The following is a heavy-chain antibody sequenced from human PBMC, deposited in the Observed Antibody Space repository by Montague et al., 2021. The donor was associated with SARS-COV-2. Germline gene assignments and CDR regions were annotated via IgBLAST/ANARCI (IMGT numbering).Heavy chain of an antibody. V-gene: IGHV4-4*02. CDR1: GGSIISSNW. D-gene: IGHD3-22*01. CDR3: VRRGSWVNMIVVVAYFDY. CDR2: IYHSGST. J-gene: IGHJ4*02. Sequence: SETLSLTCTVSGGSIISSNWWSWVRQPPGKGLEWIGEIYHSGSTNYNPSLKSRVTISVDKSKNQFSLKLSSVTAADTAVYYCVRRGSWVNMIVVVAYFDYGAQETRVTFS.